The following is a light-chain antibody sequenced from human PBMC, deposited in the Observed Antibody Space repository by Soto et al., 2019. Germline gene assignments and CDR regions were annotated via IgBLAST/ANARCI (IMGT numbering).Light chain of an antibody. CDR1: SSDVGGYNY. J-gene: IGLJ2*01. CDR3: CSYAGSYTFVV. Sequence: QSALTQPRSVSGSPGQSVTISCTGTSSDVGGYNYVSWYQQHPGKAPKLMIYDVSKRPSWVPDRFSGSKSGNTASLTISGLQAEYEADYYCCSYAGSYTFVVFGGGTQLTVL. CDR2: DVS. V-gene: IGLV2-11*01.